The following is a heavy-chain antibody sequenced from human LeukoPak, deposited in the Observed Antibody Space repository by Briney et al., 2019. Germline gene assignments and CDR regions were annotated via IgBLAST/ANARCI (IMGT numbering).Heavy chain of an antibody. CDR1: GFTFSSYS. J-gene: IGHJ4*02. CDR3: ARRDPNSDGSDLFDY. D-gene: IGHD2-21*02. V-gene: IGHV3-21*01. CDR2: ISSSSSYI. Sequence: GGSLRLSCAASGFTFSSYSMNWVRQAPGKGLEWVSSISSSSSYIYYADSVKSRFTISRDNAKNSLYLQMNSLRAEDTAVYYCARRDPNSDGSDLFDYWGQGTLVTVSS.